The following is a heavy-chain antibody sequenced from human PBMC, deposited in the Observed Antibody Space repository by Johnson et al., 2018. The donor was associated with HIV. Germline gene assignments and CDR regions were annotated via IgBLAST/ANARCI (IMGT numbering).Heavy chain of an antibody. V-gene: IGHV3-30-3*01. D-gene: IGHD5-12*01. Sequence: QVHLVESGGGLVQPGGSLRLSCAASGFTFSSYWMSWVRQAPGKGLEWVVVISYAGSNKSYADSVKGRFTISRDNAKNSLYLQMNSLRVEDTAVYYCARDESGYDEGFDAFDIWGQGTMVTVSS. CDR3: ARDESGYDEGFDAFDI. CDR2: ISYAGSNK. CDR1: GFTFSSYW. J-gene: IGHJ3*02.